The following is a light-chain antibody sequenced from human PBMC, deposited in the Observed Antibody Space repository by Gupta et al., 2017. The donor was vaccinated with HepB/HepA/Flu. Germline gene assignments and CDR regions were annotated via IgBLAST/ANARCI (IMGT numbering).Light chain of an antibody. CDR1: VSNIVRNT. CDR2: GHN. V-gene: IGLV1-44*01. CDR3: STWDDSLNGAV. J-gene: IGLJ2*01. Sequence: QSVLTQPPSVSGTPGQRVTISCSGSVSNIVRNTINWYQQFPGTAPKLLIHGHNRRPSGVPDRFSASKSGTSASLAISGLQSEDEADYYCSTWDDSLNGAVFGGGTTLTVL.